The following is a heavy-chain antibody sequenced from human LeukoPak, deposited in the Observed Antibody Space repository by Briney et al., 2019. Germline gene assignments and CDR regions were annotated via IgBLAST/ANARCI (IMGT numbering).Heavy chain of an antibody. Sequence: SETLSLTCVVSGGSIRSGGYYWSWIRQPPGKGLECIGEINHSGSTNYNPSLKSRVTISVDTSKNQFSLKLSSVTAADTAVYYCARGGEYGSGSYYKYWGQGTLVTVSS. CDR1: GGSIRSGGYY. J-gene: IGHJ4*02. D-gene: IGHD3-10*01. V-gene: IGHV4-34*01. CDR2: INHSGST. CDR3: ARGGEYGSGSYYKY.